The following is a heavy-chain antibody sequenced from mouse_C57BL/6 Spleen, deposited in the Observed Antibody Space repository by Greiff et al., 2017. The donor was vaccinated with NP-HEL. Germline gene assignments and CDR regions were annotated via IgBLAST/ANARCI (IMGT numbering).Heavy chain of an antibody. V-gene: IGHV1-55*01. Sequence: QVQLQQPGAELVKPGASVKMSCKASGYTFTSYWITWVKQRPGQGLEWIGDIYPGSGSTNYNEKFKSKATLTVDTSSSTAYMQLSSLTSEDSAVYYCARGDYSNGYAMDYWGQGTSVTVSS. J-gene: IGHJ4*01. CDR3: ARGDYSNGYAMDY. CDR1: GYTFTSYW. D-gene: IGHD2-5*01. CDR2: IYPGSGST.